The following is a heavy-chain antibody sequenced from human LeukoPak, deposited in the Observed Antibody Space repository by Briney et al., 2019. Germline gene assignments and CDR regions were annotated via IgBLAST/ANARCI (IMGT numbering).Heavy chain of an antibody. J-gene: IGHJ4*02. V-gene: IGHV3-23*01. CDR3: ATYRQVLLPFES. CDR2: IFPSGGEI. Sequence: GGSLRLSCAASGFTLSSFAMIWVRQPPGKGLEWVSSIFPSGGEIHYADSVRGGFAISRDNSKSILSLQMNSLRAEDTAIYYCATYRQVLLPFESWGQGTLVTVSS. D-gene: IGHD5-18*01. CDR1: GFTLSSFA.